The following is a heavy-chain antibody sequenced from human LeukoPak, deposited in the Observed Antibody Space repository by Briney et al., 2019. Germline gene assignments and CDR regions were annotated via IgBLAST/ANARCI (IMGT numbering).Heavy chain of an antibody. CDR2: ISGYNDNT. CDR3: ARGDYGGNSGIDY. J-gene: IGHJ4*02. CDR1: GYTFSSYG. V-gene: IGHV1-18*01. Sequence: ASVKVSCKASGYTFSSYGISWVRQAPGQGLEWMGWISGYNDNTKYYAQKLQGRVTMTTDTSTSTAYMELRSLRSDDTAVYYCARGDYGGNSGIDYWGQGTLVTVSS. D-gene: IGHD4-23*01.